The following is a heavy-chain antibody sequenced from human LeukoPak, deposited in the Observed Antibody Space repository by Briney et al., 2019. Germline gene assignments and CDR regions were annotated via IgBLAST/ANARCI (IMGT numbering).Heavy chain of an antibody. CDR2: TRNKANSYTT. J-gene: IGHJ4*02. Sequence: GGSLRLSCAASGFTFSDHYMDWVRQAPGKGLEWVGRTRNKANSYTTEYAASVKGRFTISRDDSKNSLYLQMNSLRAEDTAVYYCASKQGDYWGQGTLVTVSS. V-gene: IGHV3-72*01. CDR1: GFTFSDHY. CDR3: ASKQGDY.